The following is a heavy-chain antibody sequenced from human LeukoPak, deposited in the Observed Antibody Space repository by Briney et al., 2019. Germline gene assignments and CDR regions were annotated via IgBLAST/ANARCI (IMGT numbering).Heavy chain of an antibody. CDR2: IYYSGST. J-gene: IGHJ4*02. CDR1: GGSISSYY. CDR3: ARGTYDYIWGSYRLGYFDY. D-gene: IGHD3-16*02. Sequence: PSETLSLTCTVSGGSISSYYWSWIRQPPGKGLEWIGYIYYSGSTNYNPSLKSRVTISVDTSKNQFSLKLSSVTAADTAVYYCARGTYDYIWGSYRLGYFDYWSQGTLVTVSS. V-gene: IGHV4-59*01.